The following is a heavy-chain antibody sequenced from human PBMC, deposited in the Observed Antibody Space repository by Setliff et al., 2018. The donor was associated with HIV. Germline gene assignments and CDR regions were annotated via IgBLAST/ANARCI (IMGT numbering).Heavy chain of an antibody. V-gene: IGHV4-34*01. CDR3: ARGDGYRSNDAYYDTGMDV. CDR1: GGSFSAYY. J-gene: IGHJ6*02. Sequence: PSETLSLTCAVYGGSFSAYYWTWIRQPPGKGLEWIGEINHSGSTYYNPSLRSRVTLSVGTSKNQFSLELTSVTAADTAVYFCARGDGYRSNDAYYDTGMDVWGQGITVTVSS. CDR2: INHSGST. D-gene: IGHD5-12*01.